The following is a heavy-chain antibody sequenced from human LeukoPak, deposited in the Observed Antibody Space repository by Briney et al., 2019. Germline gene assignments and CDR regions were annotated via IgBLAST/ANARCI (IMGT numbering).Heavy chain of an antibody. CDR1: GFTFSSYA. CDR2: LTDSGGTT. CDR3: AKKRDAFDI. V-gene: IGHV3-23*01. Sequence: GGSLRLSCIASGFTFSSYAMGWVRQAPGKRPEWVSSLTDSGGTTYYVDSVKGRFTISRDNSKNTLYLHMNSLRAEDTAMYYCAKKRDAFDIWGQGTVVAVSS. D-gene: IGHD5-24*01. J-gene: IGHJ3*02.